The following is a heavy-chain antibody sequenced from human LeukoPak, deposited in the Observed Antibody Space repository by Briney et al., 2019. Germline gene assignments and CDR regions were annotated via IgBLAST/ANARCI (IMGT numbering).Heavy chain of an antibody. CDR2: IDPNSGGT. CDR1: GYTFTAHY. CDR3: ARGRGTTMVRGVITNYFDL. J-gene: IGHJ2*01. D-gene: IGHD3-10*01. V-gene: IGHV1-2*02. Sequence: ASVKVSCGASGYTFTAHYIHWGRQAPGQGLEWMGWIDPNSGGTNYAQKFLGSVTMTGDTSINTAFMELGRLRSDDTAIYYCARGRGTTMVRGVITNYFDLWGRGSLVTVSS.